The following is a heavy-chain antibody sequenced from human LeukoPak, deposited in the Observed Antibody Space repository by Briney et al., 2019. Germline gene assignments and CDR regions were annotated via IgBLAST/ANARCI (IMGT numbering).Heavy chain of an antibody. CDR2: IYYSGST. J-gene: IGHJ4*02. CDR1: GGSISSSSYY. Sequence: SETLSLTCTVSGGSISSSSYYWGWIRQPPGKGLEWIGSIYYSGSTYYNPSFKSRVTISVDTSKNQFSLKLSSVTAADTAVYYCARRRGYDSSGYYIDYWGQGTLVTVSS. D-gene: IGHD3-22*01. V-gene: IGHV4-39*01. CDR3: ARRRGYDSSGYYIDY.